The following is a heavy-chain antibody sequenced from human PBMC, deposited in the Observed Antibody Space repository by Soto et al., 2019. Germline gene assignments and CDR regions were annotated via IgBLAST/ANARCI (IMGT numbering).Heavy chain of an antibody. Sequence: QVQLVQSGAEVKKPGASVRVSCKASGFTFNTYGISWVRQAPGQGLEWMGWIRTYNGNTNYAQKLQGRVTMTTDTSVGTAYLELSKLSSAATAVYYCARGVDYGRSRYDYWGQGTLVTVSS. D-gene: IGHD4-17*01. V-gene: IGHV1-18*01. J-gene: IGHJ4*02. CDR3: ARGVDYGRSRYDY. CDR2: IRTYNGNT. CDR1: GFTFNTYG.